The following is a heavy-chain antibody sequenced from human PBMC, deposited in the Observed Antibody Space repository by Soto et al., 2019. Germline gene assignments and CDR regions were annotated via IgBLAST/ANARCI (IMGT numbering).Heavy chain of an antibody. CDR2: IDPSDSYT. CDR3: ARLGYGYYFDY. CDR1: GYRFTNSC. Sequence: PGESLKISCKGSGYRFTNSCITWVLQMPGKGLEWMGRIDPSDSYTNYSPSFQGHVTISVDKSISTAYLQWSSLKASDTAIYYCARLGYGYYFDYWGQGTLVTVSS. J-gene: IGHJ4*02. D-gene: IGHD1-1*01. V-gene: IGHV5-10-1*01.